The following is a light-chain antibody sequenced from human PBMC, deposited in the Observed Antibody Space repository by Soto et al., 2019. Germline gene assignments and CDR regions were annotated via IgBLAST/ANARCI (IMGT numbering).Light chain of an antibody. CDR2: AAS. J-gene: IGKJ2*01. CDR1: QSISSN. V-gene: IGKV1-39*01. Sequence: DIQMTQSASSLSASVGDRVTITCRASQSISSNLNWHQQKPGKAPKVLIYAASSLQSGVPSRFSGSGSLTDFTLTISSLQPEDFATYYCQQSYSIPYTFGQGTKLEIK. CDR3: QQSYSIPYT.